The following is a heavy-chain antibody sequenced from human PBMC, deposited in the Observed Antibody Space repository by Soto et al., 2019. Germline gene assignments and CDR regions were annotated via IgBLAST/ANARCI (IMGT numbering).Heavy chain of an antibody. V-gene: IGHV3-30*18. CDR1: GFAFSSHG. D-gene: IGHD2-15*01. CDR3: AKDQAGYCSGGSCYHSGMDV. J-gene: IGHJ6*04. Sequence: VQLVESGGGVVQPGRSLRLSCAASGFAFSSHGIHWVRQAPGKGLEWVAFISYDGSNDYYVDSVKGRFTISRDNSKNTLYLQMNSLRAEDTAVYYCAKDQAGYCSGGSCYHSGMDVWGKGTTVTVSS. CDR2: ISYDGSND.